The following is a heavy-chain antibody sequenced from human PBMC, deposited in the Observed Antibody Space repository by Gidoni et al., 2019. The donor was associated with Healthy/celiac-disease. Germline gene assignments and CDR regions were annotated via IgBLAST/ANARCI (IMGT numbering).Heavy chain of an antibody. V-gene: IGHV4-4*02. CDR2: IYQSGRT. Sequence: QVQLQESGPGLVKPSGTLSLTCAVSGGSISRCNWWSWVRQPPGKGLEWIVEIYQSGRTNCNPSLKSRVTISVDKSKNQFSRKLSSGTAADTAVYYCARGGNRSGWFEYNWFDPWGQGTLVTVSS. J-gene: IGHJ5*02. CDR1: GGSISRCNW. CDR3: ARGGNRSGWFEYNWFDP. D-gene: IGHD6-19*01.